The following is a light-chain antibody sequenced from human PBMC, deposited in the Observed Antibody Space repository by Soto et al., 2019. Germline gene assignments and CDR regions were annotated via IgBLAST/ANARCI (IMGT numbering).Light chain of an antibody. J-gene: IGLJ1*01. CDR3: SSYAGSNIHYV. V-gene: IGLV2-8*01. CDR2: EVT. Sequence: QSALIQPPSVSGSPGQSVTISCTGTSSDVGAYNYVSWYQQHPGKAPKLMISEVTKRPSGVPDRFSGSKSGNTASLTVSGLQAEDEADYYCSSYAGSNIHYVFGTGTQLTVL. CDR1: SSDVGAYNY.